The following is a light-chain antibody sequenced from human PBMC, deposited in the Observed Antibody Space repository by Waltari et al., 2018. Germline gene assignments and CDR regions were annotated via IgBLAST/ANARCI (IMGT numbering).Light chain of an antibody. Sequence: EIVLTQSPGTLSLSPVDRATLSCRASQRVSSSYLAWYQQKPGQAPRVLIHGASHRATGIPDRFSGSGSGTDFTLTISRLEPEDFAVYYCQQYGSSPWTFGQGTKVEIK. V-gene: IGKV3-20*01. CDR2: GAS. J-gene: IGKJ1*01. CDR1: QRVSSSY. CDR3: QQYGSSPWT.